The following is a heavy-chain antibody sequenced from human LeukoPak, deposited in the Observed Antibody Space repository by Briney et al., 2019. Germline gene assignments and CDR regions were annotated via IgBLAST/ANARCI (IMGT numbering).Heavy chain of an antibody. J-gene: IGHJ4*02. D-gene: IGHD1-26*01. Sequence: ASVKVSCEASGYTFTSYGISWVRQAPGQGLEWMGWISAYNGNTNYAQKLQGRVTMSTDTSTSTAYMELKSLRSDDTAVYYCARDSARPVGATGPAFDYWGQGTLVTVSS. V-gene: IGHV1-18*01. CDR1: GYTFTSYG. CDR3: ARDSARPVGATGPAFDY. CDR2: ISAYNGNT.